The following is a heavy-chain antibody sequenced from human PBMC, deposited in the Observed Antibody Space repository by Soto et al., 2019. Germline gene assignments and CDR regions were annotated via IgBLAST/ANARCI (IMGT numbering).Heavy chain of an antibody. J-gene: IGHJ4*02. CDR1: GFTFSSYD. Sequence: GGSLRLSCAASGFTFSSYDMHWVRQATGKGLEWVSAIGTAGDTYYPGSVKGRFTISRENAKNSLYLQMNSLRAGDTAVYYCARAFWSGSYYFDYWGQGTLVTVSS. D-gene: IGHD3-3*01. V-gene: IGHV3-13*01. CDR2: IGTAGDT. CDR3: ARAFWSGSYYFDY.